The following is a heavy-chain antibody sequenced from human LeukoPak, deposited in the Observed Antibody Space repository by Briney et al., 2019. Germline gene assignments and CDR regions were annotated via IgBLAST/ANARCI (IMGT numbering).Heavy chain of an antibody. D-gene: IGHD5-12*01. V-gene: IGHV4-39*01. Sequence: SETLSLTCTVSGGSISSSSYYWGWIRQPPGKGLEWIGSIYYSGSTYYNPSLKSRVTISVDTSKNQFSLKLSSVTAADTAVYYCARHSGYDLRDAFDIWGQGTMVTVSS. CDR2: IYYSGST. CDR1: GGSISSSSYY. CDR3: ARHSGYDLRDAFDI. J-gene: IGHJ3*02.